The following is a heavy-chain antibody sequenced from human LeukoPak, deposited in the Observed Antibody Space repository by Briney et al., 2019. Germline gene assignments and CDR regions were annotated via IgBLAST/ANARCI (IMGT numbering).Heavy chain of an antibody. CDR3: ARVNSRLAYFDY. CDR2: INHSGST. D-gene: IGHD6-25*01. J-gene: IGHJ4*02. V-gene: IGHV4-34*01. CDR1: GGSFSGYY. Sequence: SETLSLTCAVFGGSFSGYYWSWIRQPPGKGLEWIGEINHSGSTNYNPSLKSRLTISLDTSKNQFSLKLRSVTAADTAVYYCARVNSRLAYFDYWGQGTLVTVSS.